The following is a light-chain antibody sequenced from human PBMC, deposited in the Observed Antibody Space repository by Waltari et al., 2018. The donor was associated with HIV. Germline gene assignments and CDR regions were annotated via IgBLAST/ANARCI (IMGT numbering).Light chain of an antibody. CDR3: CSYAGAYTYV. Sequence: QSALTQPRSVSGSPGQSVTISCTGTSSDIGYFDYVSWYQQYPGKAPTVIIYEVSQRPSGVPDRFTSSKSGITSSLTISGLQDEDEAHYYCCSYAGAYTYVFGTGTKVTVL. J-gene: IGLJ1*01. V-gene: IGLV2-11*01. CDR1: SSDIGYFDY. CDR2: EVS.